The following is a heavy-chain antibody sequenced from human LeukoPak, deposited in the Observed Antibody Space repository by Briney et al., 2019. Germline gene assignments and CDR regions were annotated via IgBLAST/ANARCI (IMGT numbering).Heavy chain of an antibody. J-gene: IGHJ4*02. Sequence: GGSLRLSCAASGFTFSDYWIHWVRQAPGKGLVWVSRINTDGSITNYADSVKGRFSISRDNAKNTLYLQMNSLRAEDTAVHYCAKFRTGGPTDWGQGTLVTVSS. CDR1: GFTFSDYW. CDR2: INTDGSIT. CDR3: AKFRTGGPTD. V-gene: IGHV3-74*01. D-gene: IGHD1-14*01.